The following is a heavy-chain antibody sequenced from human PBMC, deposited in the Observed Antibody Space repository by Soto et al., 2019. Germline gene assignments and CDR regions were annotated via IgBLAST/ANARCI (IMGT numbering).Heavy chain of an antibody. D-gene: IGHD5-12*01. CDR3: TRYSGYEFLHHPFDY. Sequence: PGGSLRLSCAASGFTFSSYAMSWVRQAPGKGLEWVSAISGSGGSTYYADSVKGRFTISRDNSKNTLYLQMNSLRAEDTAVYYCTRYSGYEFLHHPFDYWGQGAQVTVSS. CDR1: GFTFSSYA. V-gene: IGHV3-23*01. CDR2: ISGSGGST. J-gene: IGHJ4*02.